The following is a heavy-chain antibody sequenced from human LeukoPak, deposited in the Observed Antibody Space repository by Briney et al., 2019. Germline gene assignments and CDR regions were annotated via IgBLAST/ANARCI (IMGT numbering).Heavy chain of an antibody. CDR2: ISAGGSTI. V-gene: IGHV3-48*01. Sequence: GGSLRLSCAASGFTFSTYSMNWVRQAPGKGLEWVSYISAGGSTIYYADSVQGRFTISRDNAKSLLSLQMSSLTAEDTALYYCARAPAPRHCTSTSCPRGPFDYWGQGTLVTVSS. J-gene: IGHJ4*02. D-gene: IGHD2-2*01. CDR1: GFTFSTYS. CDR3: ARAPAPRHCTSTSCPRGPFDY.